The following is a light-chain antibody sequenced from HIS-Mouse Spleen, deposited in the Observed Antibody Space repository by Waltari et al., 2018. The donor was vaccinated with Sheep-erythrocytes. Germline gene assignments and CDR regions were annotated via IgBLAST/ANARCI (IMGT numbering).Light chain of an antibody. CDR3: CSYAGSYNHV. V-gene: IGLV1-44*01. CDR2: SNN. Sequence: QSVLTQPPSASGTPGQRVTISCSGSSPNIGRNTVNWYQQPPGTAPKLLIYSNNQRPSGVPDRFSGSKSGTSASLAISGLQSEDEADYYCCSYAGSYNHVFATGTKVTVL. CDR1: SPNIGRNT. J-gene: IGLJ1*01.